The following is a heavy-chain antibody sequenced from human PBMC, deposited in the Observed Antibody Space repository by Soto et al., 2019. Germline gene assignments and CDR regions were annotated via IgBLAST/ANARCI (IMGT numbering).Heavy chain of an antibody. CDR2: IHGGGGAT. V-gene: IGHV3-23*01. Sequence: EVQLLESGGGLVQPGGSLRLSCAASGFTFSAYAMGWVRQAPGKGLEWVSTIHGGGGATHYADSVKGRFTISRDDSKNTLEAQTHRLRAEDTAVYCLTKIEGHHMEFGYLDLWGRATLVTVPS. D-gene: IGHD1-1*01. CDR1: GFTFSAYA. CDR3: TKIEGHHMEFGYLDL. J-gene: IGHJ2*01.